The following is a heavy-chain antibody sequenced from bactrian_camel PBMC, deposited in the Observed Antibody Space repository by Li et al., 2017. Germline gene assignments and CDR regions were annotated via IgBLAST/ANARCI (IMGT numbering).Heavy chain of an antibody. CDR1: GFTFRDYY. CDR3: ATEGSWLPPSD. J-gene: IGHJ4*01. Sequence: HVQLVESGGGLVQPGGSLRLSCAASGFTFRDYYMNWVRQAPGKGLEWVSTIFSGGTETYYADSLKGRFTVSRDNAKNTVYLQLNSLRSEDTAMYYCATEGSWLPPSDWGQGTQVTVS. CDR2: IFSGGTET. V-gene: IGHV3-2*01. D-gene: IGHD2*01.